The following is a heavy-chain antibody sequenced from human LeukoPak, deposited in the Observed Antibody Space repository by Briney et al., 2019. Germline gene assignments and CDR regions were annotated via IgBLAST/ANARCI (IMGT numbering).Heavy chain of an antibody. CDR2: IYYSGST. CDR3: ARRGDYGEMDY. CDR1: GGSISSYY. V-gene: IGHV4-59*01. Sequence: PSETLSLTCTVSGGSISSYYWIWLRQPQGQGREWMGYIYYSGSTNYNPSLKSRFTRSVETSKNQVSLAVSSVTTAGTVVYDCARRGDYGEMDYWGQGTLVTVSS. D-gene: IGHD4/OR15-4a*01. J-gene: IGHJ4*02.